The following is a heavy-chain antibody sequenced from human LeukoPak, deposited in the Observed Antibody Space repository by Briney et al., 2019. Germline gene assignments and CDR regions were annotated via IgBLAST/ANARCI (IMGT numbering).Heavy chain of an antibody. J-gene: IGHJ4*02. CDR1: GFIFSNYA. Sequence: PGGSLILSCAASGFIFSNYAMSWVRQVPGRALEWVSTISSRGDSTYVADSVKGRFTISRDNSKNSLYLQMNTVRAEDTAVYYCVKGPRPDITVAHTVENWGQGTLVTVSS. CDR2: ISSRGDST. CDR3: VKGPRPDITVAHTVEN. D-gene: IGHD6-19*01. V-gene: IGHV3-23*01.